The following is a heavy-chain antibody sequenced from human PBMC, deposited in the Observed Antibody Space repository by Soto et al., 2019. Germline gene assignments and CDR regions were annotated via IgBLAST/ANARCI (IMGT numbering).Heavy chain of an antibody. CDR2: IFHTGTT. D-gene: IGHD3-22*01. CDR3: ARGLGYDSNGHFLAAFDI. V-gene: IGHV4-31*03. Sequence: QVQLQESGPGLAKPSQTVSLTCTVSGASLSSGGHYWTWIRHVPGKDLEWIGYIFHTGTTFYTPSLKSRVLMSIDTSDNYFSLNLNSVTAADTAVYYCARGLGYDSNGHFLAAFDIRGHGTMVSVSA. J-gene: IGHJ3*02. CDR1: GASLSSGGHY.